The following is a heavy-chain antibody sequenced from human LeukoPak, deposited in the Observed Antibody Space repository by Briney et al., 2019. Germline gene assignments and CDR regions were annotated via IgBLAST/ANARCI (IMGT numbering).Heavy chain of an antibody. CDR1: GFTFSRSA. J-gene: IGHJ4*02. V-gene: IGHV3-23*01. Sequence: GGSLRLSCAASGFTFSRSAMTWVRQTPGKGLDWVSSISSSGNTYYADSVKGRFTISRDNSKNMLYLQMNSLRAEDTAVYYCVKGRISEDGLDFWGQGALVTVSS. CDR2: ISSSGNT. D-gene: IGHD6-13*01. CDR3: VKGRISEDGLDF.